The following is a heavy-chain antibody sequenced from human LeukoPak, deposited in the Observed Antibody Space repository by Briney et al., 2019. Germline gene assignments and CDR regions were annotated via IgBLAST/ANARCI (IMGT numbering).Heavy chain of an antibody. CDR1: GGTFSSYA. CDR2: IIPILGIA. CDR3: ARAGGDYYDSSGYFPFDY. V-gene: IGHV1-69*04. Sequence: ASVKVSCKASGGTFSSYAISWVRQAPGQGLEWMGRIIPILGIANYPQKFQGRVTITADKSTSTAYMELSSLRSEDTAVYYCARAGGDYYDSSGYFPFDYWGQGTLVTVSS. J-gene: IGHJ4*02. D-gene: IGHD3-22*01.